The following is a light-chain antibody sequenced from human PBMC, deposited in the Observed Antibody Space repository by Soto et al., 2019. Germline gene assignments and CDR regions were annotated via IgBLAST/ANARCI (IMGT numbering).Light chain of an antibody. J-gene: IGLJ2*01. Sequence: SVLPQPASVSGSPGQSITISCSGISPDFGVSWYQHFPGKAPKLLIFEVSNRPSGVSTRFSGSKSGNMAFLTISGPQSEDEGLYPCISYSTTTALFGGGTKVTVL. CDR1: SPDFG. CDR2: EVS. V-gene: IGLV2-14*01. CDR3: ISYSTTTAL.